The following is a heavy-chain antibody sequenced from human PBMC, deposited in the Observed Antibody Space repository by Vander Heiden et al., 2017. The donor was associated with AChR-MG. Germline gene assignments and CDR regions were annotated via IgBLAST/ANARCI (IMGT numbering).Heavy chain of an antibody. CDR2: ISAYNGNT. J-gene: IGHJ4*02. V-gene: IGHV1-18*01. CDR3: ARVVLFRDYRYYFDY. D-gene: IGHD2-15*01. Sequence: QVQLVQSGAEVKKPGASRKVSCKASGYTFTSYGISWVRQAPGQVLGWIGWISAYNGNTNYAQKLQGRVTMTTDTSTSTAYMERRSLRSDDTAVYYCARVVLFRDYRYYFDYWGQGTLVTVSS. CDR1: GYTFTSYG.